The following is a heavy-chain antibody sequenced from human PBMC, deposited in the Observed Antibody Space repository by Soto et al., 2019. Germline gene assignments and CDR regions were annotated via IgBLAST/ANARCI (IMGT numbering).Heavy chain of an antibody. CDR2: INHSGST. J-gene: IGHJ4*02. Sequence: SETLSLTCAVYGGSFSGYYWSWIRQPPGKGLEWIGEINHSGSTNYNPSLKSRVTTSVDTSKNQFSLKLSSVTAADTAVYYCASYDFWSGYYTIDYWGQGTLVTVSS. V-gene: IGHV4-34*01. D-gene: IGHD3-3*01. CDR3: ASYDFWSGYYTIDY. CDR1: GGSFSGYY.